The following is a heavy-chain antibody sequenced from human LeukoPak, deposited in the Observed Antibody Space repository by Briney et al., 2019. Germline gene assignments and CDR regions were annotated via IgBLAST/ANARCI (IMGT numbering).Heavy chain of an antibody. V-gene: IGHV3-7*01. D-gene: IGHD2-8*01. CDR2: IKQDGSEK. CDR3: ARQKYQRGPDVSYFDY. Sequence: GGSLRLSCAASGFTFSSYWMSWVRQAPGRGLECVANIKQDGSEKYYVDSVKGRFTISRDNAKNSLYLQMNSLRAEDTAVYYCARQKYQRGPDVSYFDYWGQGTLVTVSS. J-gene: IGHJ4*02. CDR1: GFTFSSYW.